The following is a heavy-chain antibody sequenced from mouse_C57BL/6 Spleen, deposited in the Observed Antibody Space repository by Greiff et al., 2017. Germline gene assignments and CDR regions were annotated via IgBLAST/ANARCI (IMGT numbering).Heavy chain of an antibody. V-gene: IGHV14-4*01. J-gene: IGHJ2*01. D-gene: IGHD1-1*01. CDR1: GFNIKDDY. CDR3: TTSYYGSSYRGFDY. CDR2: IDPENGDT. Sequence: VQLQQSGAELVRPGASVKLSCTASGFNIKDDYMHWVKQRPEQGLEWIGWIDPENGDTEYAKKFQGKATITADTSSNTAYLQLSSLTSEDTAVYYCTTSYYGSSYRGFDYWGQGTTLTVSS.